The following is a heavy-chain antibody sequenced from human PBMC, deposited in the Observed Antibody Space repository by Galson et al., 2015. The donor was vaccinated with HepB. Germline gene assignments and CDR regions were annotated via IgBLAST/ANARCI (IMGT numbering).Heavy chain of an antibody. CDR2: ISSNGGST. V-gene: IGHV3-64D*06. D-gene: IGHD3-10*01. CDR3: VKDPRTPYYYGSGSGAY. Sequence: SLRLSCAASGFTFSSYALHWVRQAPGKGLEYVSAISSNGGSTYYADSVKGRFTISRDNSKNTLYLQMSSLRAEDTAVYYCVKDPRTPYYYGSGSGAYWGQGTLVTVSS. J-gene: IGHJ4*02. CDR1: GFTFSSYA.